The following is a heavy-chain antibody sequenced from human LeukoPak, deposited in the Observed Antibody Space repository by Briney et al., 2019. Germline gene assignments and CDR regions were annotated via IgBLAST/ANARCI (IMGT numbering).Heavy chain of an antibody. V-gene: IGHV3-48*03. CDR2: ISSSGSTI. J-gene: IGHJ5*01. CDR1: GFTFSSYE. CDR3: AKDYTKGVGATDS. Sequence: QPGGSLRLSCAASGFTFSSYEMDWVRQAPGKGLEWVSYISSSGSTIYYADSVKGRLTISRDNSKNTLYLQMNSLRAEDTAVYYCAKDYTKGVGATDSWGHGTLVTVSS. D-gene: IGHD1-26*01.